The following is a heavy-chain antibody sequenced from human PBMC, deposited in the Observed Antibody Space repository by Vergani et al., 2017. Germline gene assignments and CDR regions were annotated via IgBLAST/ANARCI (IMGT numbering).Heavy chain of an antibody. CDR3: ARVPLMYSSSWYRGRXFDP. D-gene: IGHD6-13*01. J-gene: IGHJ5*02. Sequence: QVQLQESGPGLVKPSGTLSLTCAVSGGSISSSNWWSWVRQPPGKGLEWIGEIYHSGSTNYNPSLKSRVTISVDKSKNQFSLKLSSVTAADTAVYYCARVPLMYSSSWYRGRXFDPWGQGTLVTVSS. V-gene: IGHV4-4*02. CDR2: IYHSGST. CDR1: GGSISSSNW.